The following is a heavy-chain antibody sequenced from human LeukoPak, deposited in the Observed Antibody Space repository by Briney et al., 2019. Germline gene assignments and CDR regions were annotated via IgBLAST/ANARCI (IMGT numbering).Heavy chain of an antibody. V-gene: IGHV4-39*01. CDR1: GGSIRSSSYF. CDR3: ARQSGMSSDNYFGMDV. Sequence: PSETLSLTCTVSGGSIRSSSYFWGWIRQPPGKGLEWIGNIYYSGSSYYNPSLKSRVTISVDTSKNQFSLKMSSVTAADTAVFYCARQSGMSSDNYFGMDVWGQGTTVTVSS. J-gene: IGHJ6*02. CDR2: IYYSGSS. D-gene: IGHD1-14*01.